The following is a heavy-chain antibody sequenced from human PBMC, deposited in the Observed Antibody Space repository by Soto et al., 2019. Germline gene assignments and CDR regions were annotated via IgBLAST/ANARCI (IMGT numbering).Heavy chain of an antibody. CDR3: ARAVTTAEYYYYMDV. D-gene: IGHD4-17*01. CDR1: GGTFSSYT. Sequence: QVQLVQSGAEVKKPGSSVKVSCKASGGTFSSYTISWVRQAPGQGLEWMGRIIPILGIANYAQKFQGRGTSTADKSTSTAYMELSSLRSEDTAVYYCARAVTTAEYYYYMDVWGKGTTVTVSS. CDR2: IIPILGIA. J-gene: IGHJ6*03. V-gene: IGHV1-69*02.